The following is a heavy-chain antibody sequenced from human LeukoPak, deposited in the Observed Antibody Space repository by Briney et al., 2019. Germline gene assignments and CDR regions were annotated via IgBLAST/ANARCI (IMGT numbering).Heavy chain of an antibody. J-gene: IGHJ4*02. CDR1: GFTFSNSL. D-gene: IGHD2-21*02. CDR3: AREERNCGGDCCQH. V-gene: IGHV3-74*01. CDR2: INEDGSIT. Sequence: HPGGSLRLSCAVSGFTFSNSLMHWVRQGPGKGLVWVSRINEDGSITSYADSVKGRFTISRDNAKNTLYLQMNSLRAEDTAVYYCAREERNCGGDCCQHWGQGTLVTVSS.